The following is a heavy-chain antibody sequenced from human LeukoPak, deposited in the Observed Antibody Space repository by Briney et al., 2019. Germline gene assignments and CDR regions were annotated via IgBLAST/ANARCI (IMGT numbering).Heavy chain of an antibody. Sequence: PGGSLRLSCAASDFTVNGNTMTWVRQAPGKGLEWVSVIYSGGSTYYADSVKGRFTISRDNSKNTLYLQMNSLRAEDTAVYYCARDSHDSSGYYYYYYGMDVWGQGTTVTVSS. D-gene: IGHD3-22*01. J-gene: IGHJ6*02. CDR3: ARDSHDSSGYYYYYYGMDV. CDR2: IYSGGST. V-gene: IGHV3-66*01. CDR1: DFTVNGNT.